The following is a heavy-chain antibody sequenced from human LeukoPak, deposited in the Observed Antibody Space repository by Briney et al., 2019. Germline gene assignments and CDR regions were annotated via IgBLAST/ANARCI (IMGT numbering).Heavy chain of an antibody. CDR2: ISYDGSNK. Sequence: GGSLRLSCAASGFTFSSYAMHWVRQAPGKGLEWVAVISYDGSNKYYADSVKGRFTISRDNSKNTLYLQMNSLRAEDTAVYYCAREGGDWQRPGDAFDIWGQGTMVTVSS. CDR1: GFTFSSYA. CDR3: AREGGDWQRPGDAFDI. V-gene: IGHV3-30-3*01. D-gene: IGHD2-21*02. J-gene: IGHJ3*02.